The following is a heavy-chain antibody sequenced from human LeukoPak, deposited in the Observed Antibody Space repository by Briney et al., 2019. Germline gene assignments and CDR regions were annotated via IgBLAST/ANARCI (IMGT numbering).Heavy chain of an antibody. CDR1: GGSISSNSDY. CDR2: MYSTGST. J-gene: IGHJ6*03. Sequence: SETLSLTCTVSGGSISSNSDYWGWIRQPPGKGLEWIGSMYSTGSTSYNPSLKSRVTISADTSKNEFSLKLTSVTAADTSVYYCARSQRLYYYYMDVWGKGTTVTISS. V-gene: IGHV4-39*01. CDR3: ARSQRLYYYYMDV.